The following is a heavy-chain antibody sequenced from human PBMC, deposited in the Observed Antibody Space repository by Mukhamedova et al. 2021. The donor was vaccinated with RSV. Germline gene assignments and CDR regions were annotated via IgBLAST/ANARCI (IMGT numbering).Heavy chain of an antibody. CDR3: VRQEISTANFDS. CDR2: IYYTGST. V-gene: IGHV4-39*01. J-gene: IGHJ4*01. Sequence: EWIGNIYYTGSTYYNPSLKSPVTVSADTSRNQFSLRLTSVTAADTAVYYCVRQEISTANFDSWDHGTLVTVSS. D-gene: IGHD6-25*01.